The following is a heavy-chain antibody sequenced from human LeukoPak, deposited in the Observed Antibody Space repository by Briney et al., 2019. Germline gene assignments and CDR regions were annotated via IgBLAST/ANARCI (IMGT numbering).Heavy chain of an antibody. CDR2: IRTTAEGAKYA. J-gene: IGHJ4*02. D-gene: IGHD3-9*01. V-gene: IGHV3-48*02. CDR3: ATDQRYAFDY. Sequence: GGSLRLSCATSGFSFTDYPMNWVRQAPGKRLEWISNIRTTAEGAKYAYYADSVKGRVTISRDDGKNTLYLHMNSLRDDDTAVCYCATDQRYAFDYWGQGILVTVSS. CDR1: GFSFTDYP.